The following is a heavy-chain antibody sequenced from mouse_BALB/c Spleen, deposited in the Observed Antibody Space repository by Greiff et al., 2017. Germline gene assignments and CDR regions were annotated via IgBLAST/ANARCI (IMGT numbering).Heavy chain of an antibody. D-gene: IGHD2-2*01. CDR3: ATLWLRRGMDY. V-gene: IGHV1S137*01. J-gene: IGHJ4*01. CDR1: GYTFTDYA. CDR2: ISTYYGDA. Sequence: QEQLKESGAELVRPGVSVKISCKGSGYTFTDYAMHWVKQSHAKSLEWIGVISTYYGDASYNQKFKGKATMTVDKSSSTAYMELARLTSEDSAIYYCATLWLRRGMDYWGQGTSVTVSS.